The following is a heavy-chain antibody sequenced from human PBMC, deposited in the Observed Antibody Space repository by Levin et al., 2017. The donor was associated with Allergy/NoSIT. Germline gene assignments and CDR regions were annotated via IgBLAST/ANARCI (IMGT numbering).Heavy chain of an antibody. CDR3: ARAGGKYAGSSYYFDY. Sequence: PMASVKVSCEASGYTFTGYYIHWVRQAPGQGLEWMGWITPNTGGTNYAQKFQGRLTMTRDTSISTAYMEVDSLTSDDTAVYYCARAGGKYAGSSYYFDYWGQGTLVTVSS. J-gene: IGHJ4*02. D-gene: IGHD2-8*01. CDR2: ITPNTGGT. V-gene: IGHV1-2*02. CDR1: GYTFTGYY.